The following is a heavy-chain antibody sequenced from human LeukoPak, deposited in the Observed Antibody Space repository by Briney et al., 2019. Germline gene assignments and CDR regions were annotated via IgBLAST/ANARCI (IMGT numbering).Heavy chain of an antibody. V-gene: IGHV2-5*02. D-gene: IGHD4-23*01. CDR1: GFSLSTSGVG. J-gene: IGHJ4*02. CDR2: IYWDDDK. Sequence: SGPTLRQPTQTLTLTCTFSGFSLSTSGVGVGWIRQPPGNGMGCLALIYWDDDKRYSPSLKIRLTIIKDTSKNQVVLTMTNMDPVDTATYYCAHTLTGRGNADFDNWGPGRLVTVSS. CDR3: AHTLTGRGNADFDN.